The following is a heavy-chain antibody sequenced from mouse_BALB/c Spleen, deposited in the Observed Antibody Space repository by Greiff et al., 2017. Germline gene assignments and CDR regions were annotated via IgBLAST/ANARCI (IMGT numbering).Heavy chain of an antibody. D-gene: IGHD2-13*01. CDR1: GFPFSSYD. CDR3: AKHGSGDYGGYAMDY. J-gene: IGHJ4*01. V-gene: IGHV5-12-1*01. CDR2: ISSGGGST. Sequence: EVLLVESGGGLVKPGGSLKLSCAASGFPFSSYDMSWVRQTPEKRLEWVAYISSGGGSTYYPDTVKGRFTIARDNAKNTLYLQVSSLKSEDTAMYYCAKHGSGDYGGYAMDYWGQGTSVTVSS.